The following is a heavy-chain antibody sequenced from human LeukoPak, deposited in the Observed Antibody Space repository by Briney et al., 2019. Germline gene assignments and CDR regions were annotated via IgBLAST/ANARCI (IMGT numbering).Heavy chain of an antibody. V-gene: IGHV4-59*08. CDR2: IYYSGST. CDR3: ARGPNYPSPSPFDY. J-gene: IGHJ4*02. CDR1: GGSISSYY. Sequence: ASETLSLTCTVSGGSISSYYWSWIRQPPGKGLEWIGCIYYSGSTDCNPSLKSRVTISVDTSKNQFSLKLSSVTAADTAVYYCARGPNYPSPSPFDYWGQGTLVTVSS. D-gene: IGHD5-24*01.